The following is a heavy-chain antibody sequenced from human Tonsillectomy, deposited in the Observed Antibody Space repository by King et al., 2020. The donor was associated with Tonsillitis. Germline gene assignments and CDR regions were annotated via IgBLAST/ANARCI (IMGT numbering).Heavy chain of an antibody. CDR3: SRGGVFSGYAYMDV. Sequence: VQLVESGGGLVKPGGSLRLSCAASGFTFSSYSMNWVRQAPGKGLEWVSCISSSGRYIYYAASVKGRFTISRDSAKNSLYLQMTSLRAEDTAVYYCSRGGVFSGYAYMDVWGKGTTATVPS. J-gene: IGHJ6*03. CDR2: ISSSGRYI. CDR1: GFTFSSYS. V-gene: IGHV3-21*01. D-gene: IGHD5-12*01.